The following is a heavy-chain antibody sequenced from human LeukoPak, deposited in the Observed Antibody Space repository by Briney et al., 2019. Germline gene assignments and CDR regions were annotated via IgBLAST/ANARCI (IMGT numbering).Heavy chain of an antibody. V-gene: IGHV3-66*01. J-gene: IGHJ4*02. CDR1: GFTVSSNY. CDR2: IYSGGST. D-gene: IGHD6-13*01. CDR3: AKAYSSSWYGPFPAY. Sequence: SGGSLRLSCAASGFTVSSNYMSWVRQAPGKGLEWVSVIYSGGSTYYADSVKGRFTISRDNSKNTLYLQMNSLRAEDTAVYYCAKAYSSSWYGPFPAYWGQGTLVTVSS.